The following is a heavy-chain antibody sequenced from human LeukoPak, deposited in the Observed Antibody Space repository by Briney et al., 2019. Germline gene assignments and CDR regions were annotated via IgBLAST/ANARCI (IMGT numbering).Heavy chain of an antibody. J-gene: IGHJ4*02. CDR3: AKEGVEMATSYFDY. D-gene: IGHD5-24*01. V-gene: IGHV3-30*18. Sequence: GGSLRLSCAASGFTVSSNYMSWVRQAPGKGLEWVAVISYDGSNKYYADSVKGRFTISRDNSKNTLYLQMDSLRAEDTAVYYCAKEGVEMATSYFDYWGQGTLVTVSS. CDR1: GFTVSSNY. CDR2: ISYDGSNK.